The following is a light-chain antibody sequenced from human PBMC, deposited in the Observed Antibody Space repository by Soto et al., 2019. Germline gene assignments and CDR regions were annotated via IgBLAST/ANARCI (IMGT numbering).Light chain of an antibody. J-gene: IGKJ5*01. CDR1: QGISRW. CDR2: AAS. CDR3: QQLESFPLT. V-gene: IGKV1-12*01. Sequence: DIQMTQSPSSVSASVGDRVTITCRASQGISRWLAWYQKKPGRAPKLLIYAASSLQSGVTVRFSECGSGTDFTLSISRMETEDVATYFCQQLESFPLTFGQGTRLEIK.